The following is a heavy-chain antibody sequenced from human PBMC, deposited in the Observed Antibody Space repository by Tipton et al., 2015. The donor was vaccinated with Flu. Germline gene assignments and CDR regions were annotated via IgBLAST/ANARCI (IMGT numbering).Heavy chain of an antibody. D-gene: IGHD3-9*01. J-gene: IGHJ6*02. CDR3: ARRPRSLVAGYYYGLDV. CDR1: GYSFSTDW. V-gene: IGHV5-51*01. CDR2: ISPGDSDT. Sequence: QLVQSGAEVKKPGESLKISCKGSGYSFSTDWIGWVRQMPGKGLEWMGIISPGDSDTRYSPSFQGQVTISADKSISTAYLQWSSLKASDTATYFCARRPRSLVAGYYYGLDVWAKGPRSPSP.